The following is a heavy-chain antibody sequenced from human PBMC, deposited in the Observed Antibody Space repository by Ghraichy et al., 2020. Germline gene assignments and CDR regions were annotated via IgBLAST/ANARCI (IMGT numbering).Heavy chain of an antibody. CDR1: GYSFSSNRGA. D-gene: IGHD1-26*01. V-gene: IGHV6-1*01. CDR3: ARDDRHGGRSHPFDS. J-gene: IGHJ4*02. Sequence: SQTLSLTCAISGYSFSSNRGAWIWIRQWPSRGREWLARTYYRCGGNYDYAASVKGRIIINPDTTKNQFSLQLTSVSPADTAVYYCARDDRHGGRSHPFDSCPQAPLVTLS. CDR2: TYYRCGGNY.